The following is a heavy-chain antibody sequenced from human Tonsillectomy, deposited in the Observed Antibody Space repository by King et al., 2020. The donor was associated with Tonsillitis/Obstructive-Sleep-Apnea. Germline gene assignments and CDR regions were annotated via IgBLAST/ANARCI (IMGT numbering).Heavy chain of an antibody. CDR2: INLSGST. Sequence: VQLQQWGAGLLKPSETLSLTCAVYGGSFSGYYWSWIRQPPGKGLEWIGEINLSGSTNYNPSLKSRVTISVDTSKNQFSLKLSSVTAADTAVYYCARGGLVGYCSSTSCYRPNPKSGAFDYWGQGTLVTVSS. CDR3: ARGGLVGYCSSTSCYRPNPKSGAFDY. CDR1: GGSFSGYY. D-gene: IGHD2-2*01. J-gene: IGHJ4*02. V-gene: IGHV4-34*01.